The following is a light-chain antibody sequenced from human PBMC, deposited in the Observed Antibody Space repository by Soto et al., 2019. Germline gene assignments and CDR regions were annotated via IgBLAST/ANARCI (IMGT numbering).Light chain of an antibody. CDR2: DVS. CDR1: SSDIGGSNF. Sequence: QSVLTQPASVSGSPGQSITISCTGTSSDIGGSNFVSWYQRHPGKAPKLMIHDVSDRPTGISSRFSGSKSGNTASLTISGLQADDEADYYCSSYTSSNTLVFGGGTKLTVL. J-gene: IGLJ2*01. CDR3: SSYTSSNTLV. V-gene: IGLV2-14*03.